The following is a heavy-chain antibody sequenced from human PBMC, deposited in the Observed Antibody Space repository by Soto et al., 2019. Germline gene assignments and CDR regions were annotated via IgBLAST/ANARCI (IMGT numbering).Heavy chain of an antibody. CDR3: AKDRRITMVRGVLRAFDS. J-gene: IGHJ4*01. CDR1: GFTCSNYP. V-gene: IGHV3-23*01. Sequence: AGGALSLSWPAAGFTCSNYPMRWVRQDPGKGLEWVSGISGSGETPYYADSVKGRFTISRDNYKNMLYLQMNSLRAEDTAVYYCAKDRRITMVRGVLRAFDSWGPGNPVTVSS. D-gene: IGHD3-10*01. CDR2: ISGSGETP.